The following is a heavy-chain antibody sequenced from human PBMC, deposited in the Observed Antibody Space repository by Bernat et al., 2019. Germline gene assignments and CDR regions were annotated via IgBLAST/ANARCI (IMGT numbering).Heavy chain of an antibody. Sequence: EVQLVQSGAEVKKPGESLRISCKGSGYSFTSYWISWVRQMSGKGLEWMGRIDPSDSYTNYSPSFQGHVTISADKSISTAYLQWSSLKASDTAMYYCARHGRAWDTIFGVVNTYYYYYYMDVWGKGTTVTVSS. D-gene: IGHD3-3*01. CDR2: IDPSDSYT. CDR1: GYSFTSYW. CDR3: ARHGRAWDTIFGVVNTYYYYYYMDV. J-gene: IGHJ6*03. V-gene: IGHV5-10-1*03.